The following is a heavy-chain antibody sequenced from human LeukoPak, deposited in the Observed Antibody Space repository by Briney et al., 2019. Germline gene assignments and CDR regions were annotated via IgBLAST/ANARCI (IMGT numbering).Heavy chain of an antibody. D-gene: IGHD1-26*01. J-gene: IGHJ1*01. CDR1: GFTFSSYV. CDR3: AKEITYSGKYYVYFPH. Sequence: PGGSLRLSCAASGFTFSSYVMHWVRQAPGKGLVWVAIISSDGRNENFADSVKGRFTISRDNAKNTLYLEMNSLRAEDTAIYFCAKEITYSGKYYVYFPHWGQGTLVTVSS. V-gene: IGHV3-30*18. CDR2: ISSDGRNE.